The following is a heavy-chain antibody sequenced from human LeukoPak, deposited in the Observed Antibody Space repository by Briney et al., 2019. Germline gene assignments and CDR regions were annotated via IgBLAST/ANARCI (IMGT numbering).Heavy chain of an antibody. V-gene: IGHV1-18*01. J-gene: IGHJ4*02. Sequence: ASVKVSCKASGYTSRNYGITWVRQAPGQGLEWMGWIGTYNGNTDYAQKFQGGVIMTADTSTTTAHMELRSLRSDDTAVYYCARGRLKRVPFTKVAGALDYWGQGTRVTVSS. CDR2: IGTYNGNT. D-gene: IGHD6-19*01. CDR1: GYTSRNYG. CDR3: ARGRLKRVPFTKVAGALDY.